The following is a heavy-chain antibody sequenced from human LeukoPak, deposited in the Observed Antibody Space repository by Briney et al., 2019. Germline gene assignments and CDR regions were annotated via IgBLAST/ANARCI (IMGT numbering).Heavy chain of an antibody. J-gene: IGHJ4*02. CDR3: AKVGYCSSTSCYWRGTYYFDY. Sequence: GGSLRLSCAASGSTFSSYAMSWVRQAPGKGLEWVSAISGSGGSTYYADSVKGRFTISRDNSKNTLYLQMNSLRAEDTAVYYCAKVGYCSSTSCYWRGTYYFDYWGRGTLVTVSS. D-gene: IGHD2-2*01. V-gene: IGHV3-23*01. CDR1: GSTFSSYA. CDR2: ISGSGGST.